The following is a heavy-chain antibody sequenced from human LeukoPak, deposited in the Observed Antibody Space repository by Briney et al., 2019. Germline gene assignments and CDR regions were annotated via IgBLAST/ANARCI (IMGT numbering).Heavy chain of an antibody. Sequence: ASVKVSCKASGYTFTSFDIHWVRQAPGQGLEWMGWMNPSSGNTGYAQKFQGRVTMTRNTSISTAYMDLSSLRSEDTAVYFCARGILRFYGYNYWGQGTLVTVSS. J-gene: IGHJ4*02. CDR3: ARGILRFYGYNY. V-gene: IGHV1-8*01. CDR2: MNPSSGNT. CDR1: GYTFTSFD. D-gene: IGHD5-18*01.